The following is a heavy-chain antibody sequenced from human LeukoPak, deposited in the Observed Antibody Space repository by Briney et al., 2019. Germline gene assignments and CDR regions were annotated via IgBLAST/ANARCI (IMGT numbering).Heavy chain of an antibody. CDR1: GLTVTNAW. J-gene: IGHJ3*02. D-gene: IGHD1-26*01. CDR2: ISGGGGNT. Sequence: QTGGSLRLSCSASGLTVTNAWMNWVRQAPGKGLEWVSAISGGGGNTYYADSVKGRFTISRDNSKNTLYLQMNSLRAEDTAVYYCGKNRYSGSLSPFDIWGQGTMVTVSS. V-gene: IGHV3-23*01. CDR3: GKNRYSGSLSPFDI.